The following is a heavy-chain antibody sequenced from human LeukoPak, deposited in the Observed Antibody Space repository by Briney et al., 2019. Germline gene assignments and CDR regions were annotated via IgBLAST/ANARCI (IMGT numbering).Heavy chain of an antibody. D-gene: IGHD4-11*01. Sequence: GGSLRLSCGASGFIFRNNAMSWVRQAPGKGLEWVSVISDSGGSTYYADSVKGRFTISRDNAKNSLYLQMNSLRDEDTAVYYCARDRDKRDYSNYDYDYWGQGTLVTVSS. CDR1: GFIFRNNA. CDR3: ARDRDKRDYSNYDYDY. J-gene: IGHJ4*02. V-gene: IGHV3-23*01. CDR2: ISDSGGST.